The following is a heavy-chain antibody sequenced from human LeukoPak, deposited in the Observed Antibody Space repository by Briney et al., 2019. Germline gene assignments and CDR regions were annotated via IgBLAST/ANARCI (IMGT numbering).Heavy chain of an antibody. V-gene: IGHV4-59*01. CDR2: IYYSGRT. CDR3: ARDRGSSGWYGEGYFDY. Sequence: SETLSLTCTVSGGSISSYFWSWIRQPPGKGLEWIGHIYYSGRTNYSPSLKSRVSISVDTSKNQFSLILSSVTAADTAAYYCARDRGSSGWYGEGYFDYWGQGILVTVSP. D-gene: IGHD6-19*01. CDR1: GGSISSYF. J-gene: IGHJ4*02.